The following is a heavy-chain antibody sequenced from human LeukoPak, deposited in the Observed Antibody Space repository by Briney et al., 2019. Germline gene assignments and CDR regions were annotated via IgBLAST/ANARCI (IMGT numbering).Heavy chain of an antibody. CDR3: AKGLPIPKHWYFDL. V-gene: IGHV3-23*01. J-gene: IGHJ2*01. CDR1: GFRFSSYA. D-gene: IGHD2-2*02. Sequence: PGGSLRLSCAASGFRFSSYAMSWVRQAPGKGLEWVSAISGSGVSTYYADSVKGRFTVSRDNSKNTLYLQMNSLRAEDTAVYYCAKGLPIPKHWYFDLWGRGTLVTVSS. CDR2: ISGSGVST.